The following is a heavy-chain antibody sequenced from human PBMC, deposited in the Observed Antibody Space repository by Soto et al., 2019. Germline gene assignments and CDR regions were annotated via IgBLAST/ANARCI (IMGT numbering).Heavy chain of an antibody. CDR1: GFSLSKIGMG. CDR3: ARESRRFGELSTDYYGMDV. V-gene: IGHV2-26*01. D-gene: IGHD3-10*01. CDR2: IFSNGET. J-gene: IGHJ6*02. Sequence: QVTLKESGPALVKPTETLTLTCTVSGFSLSKIGMGVSWIRQPPGKGLEWLAHIFSNGETSYSTSLKSRLTISKDPSRRQVVLTMTNLDPVDTATYYCARESRRFGELSTDYYGMDVWGQGTTVTVSS.